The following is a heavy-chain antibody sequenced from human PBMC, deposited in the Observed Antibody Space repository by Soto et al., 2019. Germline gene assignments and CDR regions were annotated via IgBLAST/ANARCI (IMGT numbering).Heavy chain of an antibody. Sequence: GSLRLSCAASGFTFSSYWMSWVHQAPGKGLEWVANIKQDGSEKYYVDSVKGRFTISRDNAKNSLYLQMNSLRAEDTAVYYCAKRQDVVRGVTYFDYWGQGTLVTVSS. CDR2: IKQDGSEK. J-gene: IGHJ4*02. D-gene: IGHD3-10*01. CDR3: AKRQDVVRGVTYFDY. V-gene: IGHV3-7*01. CDR1: GFTFSSYW.